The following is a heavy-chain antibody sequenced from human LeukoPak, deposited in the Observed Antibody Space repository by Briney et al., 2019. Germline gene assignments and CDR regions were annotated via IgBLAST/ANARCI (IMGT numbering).Heavy chain of an antibody. V-gene: IGHV1-2*02. D-gene: IGHD1-14*01. CDR2: INPNSGGT. Sequence: ASVKISCKASGYTFTGYYMHWVRQAPGQGLEWMGWINPNSGGTNYAQKFQGRVTMTRDTSISTAYMELSRLRSDDTAVYYCARNRDQLRTTVPFDPWGQGTLVTVSS. CDR1: GYTFTGYY. CDR3: ARNRDQLRTTVPFDP. J-gene: IGHJ5*02.